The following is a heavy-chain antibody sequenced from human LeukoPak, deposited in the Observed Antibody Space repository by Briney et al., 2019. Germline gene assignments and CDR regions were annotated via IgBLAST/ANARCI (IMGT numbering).Heavy chain of an antibody. D-gene: IGHD4-17*01. J-gene: IGHJ5*02. Sequence: ASVKVSCKASGGTFSSYAISWVRQAPGQRLEWMGWINAGNGNTKYSQKFQGRVTITRDTSASTAYMELSSLRSEDTAMYYCARGPYGDYGWFDPWGQGTLVTVSS. CDR3: ARGPYGDYGWFDP. V-gene: IGHV1-3*01. CDR1: GGTFSSYA. CDR2: INAGNGNT.